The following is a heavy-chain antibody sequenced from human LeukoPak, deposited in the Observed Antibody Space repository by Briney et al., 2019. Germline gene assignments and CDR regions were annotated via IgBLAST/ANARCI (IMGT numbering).Heavy chain of an antibody. CDR1: GGSISSSSYY. CDR3: ASQGQDDAFDY. V-gene: IGHV4-39*07. J-gene: IGHJ4*02. CDR2: IYHSGST. D-gene: IGHD2-15*01. Sequence: SETLSLTCTVSGGSISSSSYYWGWIRQPPGKGLEWIGEIYHSGSTNYNPSLKSRVTISVDKSKNQFSLKLSSVTAADTAVYYCASQGQDDAFDYWGQGTLVTVSS.